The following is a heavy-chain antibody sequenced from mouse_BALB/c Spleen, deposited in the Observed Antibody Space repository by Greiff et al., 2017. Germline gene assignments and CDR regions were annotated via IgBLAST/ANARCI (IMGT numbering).Heavy chain of an antibody. J-gene: IGHJ2*01. V-gene: IGHV5-6-2*01. CDR3: ARHRGPYFDY. Sequence: EVQGVESGGGLVKLGGSLKLSCAASGFTFSSYYMSWVRQTPEKRLELVAAINSNGGSTYYPDTVKGRFTISRDNAKNTLYLQMSSLKSEDTALYYCARHRGPYFDYWGQGTTLTVSS. D-gene: IGHD3-3*01. CDR1: GFTFSSYY. CDR2: INSNGGST.